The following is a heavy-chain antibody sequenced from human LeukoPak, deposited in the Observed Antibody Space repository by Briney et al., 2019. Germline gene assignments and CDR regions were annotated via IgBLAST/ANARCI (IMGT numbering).Heavy chain of an antibody. V-gene: IGHV1-8*01. CDR1: GYTFTSHD. D-gene: IGHD3-9*01. CDR2: MNPSSGNT. J-gene: IGHJ5*02. Sequence: ASVKVSCKASGYTFTSHDINWVRQATGQGLEWMGWMNPSSGNTGYAQKFQGRVTMTRNTSISTAYMELSSLRSEDTAVYYCARGEYYDILTGYDNWFDPWGQGTLVTVSS. CDR3: ARGEYYDILTGYDNWFDP.